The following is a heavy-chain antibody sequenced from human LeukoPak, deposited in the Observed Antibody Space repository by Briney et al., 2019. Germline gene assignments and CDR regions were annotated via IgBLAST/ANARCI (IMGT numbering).Heavy chain of an antibody. CDR3: AKDSVYYDSSGSIFDY. D-gene: IGHD3-22*01. V-gene: IGHV3-23*01. CDR2: ISGSGGST. CDR1: GFTFSSYA. Sequence: PGGSLRLSCAASGFTFSSYAMSWVRQAPGKGLEWVSAISGSGGSTYYADSVKGRFTISRDNSKNTLYLQMSSLRAEDTAVYYCAKDSVYYDSSGSIFDYWGQGTLVTVSS. J-gene: IGHJ4*02.